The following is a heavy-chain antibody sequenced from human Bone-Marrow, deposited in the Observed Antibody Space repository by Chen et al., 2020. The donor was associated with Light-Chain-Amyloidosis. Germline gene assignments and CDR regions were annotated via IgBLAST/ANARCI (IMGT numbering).Heavy chain of an antibody. J-gene: IGHJ4*02. Sequence: EVQLEQSGPEVKKPGESLKISCKGSGYTFPNYWIGWVRQMPGKGLEWMGVIYPDDSEARYSPSFEGQVTISADKSITTAYLQWRSLKASDTAMDYCARRRDGYNFDYWGQGTLVTVSS. V-gene: IGHV5-51*01. D-gene: IGHD5-12*01. CDR3: ARRRDGYNFDY. CDR1: GYTFPNYW. CDR2: IYPDDSEA.